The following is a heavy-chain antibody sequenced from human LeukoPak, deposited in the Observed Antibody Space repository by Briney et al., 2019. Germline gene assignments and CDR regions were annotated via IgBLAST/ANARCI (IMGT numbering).Heavy chain of an antibody. CDR2: ISNTGEST. CDR1: GFTFSTYA. CDR3: AKGLAAFPFDY. D-gene: IGHD6-13*01. J-gene: IGHJ4*02. Sequence: GETLRLSCAASGFTFSTYAMSWVRQAPGKGLEWVSGISNTGESTYNADSVKGRFTISRDNSKNMLYLQMNSLSPEDTAVYYCAKGLAAFPFDYWGQGTLVTVSS. V-gene: IGHV3-23*01.